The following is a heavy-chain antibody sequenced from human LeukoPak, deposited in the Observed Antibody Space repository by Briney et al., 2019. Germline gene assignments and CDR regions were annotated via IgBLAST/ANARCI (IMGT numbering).Heavy chain of an antibody. CDR1: GYTFTRYG. CDR3: ARVLHYGSGSYYNDYWFDP. CDR2: ISAYNGNT. V-gene: IGHV1-18*04. D-gene: IGHD3-10*01. Sequence: ASVKVSCKASGYTFTRYGISWVRQAPGQGLEWMGCISAYNGNTNYVQKLQGRVTMTTDTSTSTAYMELRSLRSDDTAVYYCARVLHYGSGSYYNDYWFDPWGQGTLVTVSS. J-gene: IGHJ5*02.